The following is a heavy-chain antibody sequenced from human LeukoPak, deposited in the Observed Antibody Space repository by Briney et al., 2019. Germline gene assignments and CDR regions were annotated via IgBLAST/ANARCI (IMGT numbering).Heavy chain of an antibody. J-gene: IGHJ6*02. CDR1: GFTFSNAW. V-gene: IGHV3-66*01. CDR2: IYSGGRT. CDR3: ARDLYVDIVAPSGMDV. D-gene: IGHD5-12*01. Sequence: PGGSLRLSCAASGFTFSNAWMSWVRQAPGKGLEWVSVIYSGGRTYYADSVKGRFTISKDNSKNTLYLQMNSLRAEDTAVYYCARDLYVDIVAPSGMDVWGQGTTVTVSS.